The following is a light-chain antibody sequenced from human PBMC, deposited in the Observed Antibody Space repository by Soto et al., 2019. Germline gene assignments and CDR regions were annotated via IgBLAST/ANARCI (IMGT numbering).Light chain of an antibody. J-gene: IGKJ2*01. Sequence: IQMTQSPSTLSASVGDRVTITCRASQSINKWVAWFQQKSGRAPKLLIYDAATLQSGVPSRFSGTGSGTDFRLTISSLQHEYFATYYCEKDNVAYTFGQGTRLDIK. CDR3: EKDNVAYT. V-gene: IGKV1-5*01. CDR2: DAA. CDR1: QSINKW.